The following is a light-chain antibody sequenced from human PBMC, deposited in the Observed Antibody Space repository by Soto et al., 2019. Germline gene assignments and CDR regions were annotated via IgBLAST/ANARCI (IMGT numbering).Light chain of an antibody. Sequence: QSALTQFASVSGSPGQSITISCTGTTSDVGRYKFVSWYQQHPGKAPKLLIYEVSNRPSGVSSRFSGSKSGNTASLTISGLQTDDEATYYCSSSTDTDTLVIFGGGTKLTVL. V-gene: IGLV2-14*01. CDR2: EVS. CDR3: SSSTDTDTLVI. J-gene: IGLJ2*01. CDR1: TSDVGRYKF.